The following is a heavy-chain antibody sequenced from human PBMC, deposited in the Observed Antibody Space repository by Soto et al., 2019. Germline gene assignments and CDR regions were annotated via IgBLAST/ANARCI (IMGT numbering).Heavy chain of an antibody. Sequence: SETLSLTCTVSGGSISSYYWSWIRQPPGKGLEWIGYIYYSGSTNYNPSLKSRVTISVDTSKNQFSLKLSSVTAADTAVYYCARRGVTPYNWFDPWGQGTLVTVSS. J-gene: IGHJ5*02. CDR3: ARRGVTPYNWFDP. CDR2: IYYSGST. V-gene: IGHV4-59*08. D-gene: IGHD4-4*01. CDR1: GGSISSYY.